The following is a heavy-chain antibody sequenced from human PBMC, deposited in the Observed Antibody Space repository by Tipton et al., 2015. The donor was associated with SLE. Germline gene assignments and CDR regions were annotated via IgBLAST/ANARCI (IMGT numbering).Heavy chain of an antibody. CDR1: GGSFSGYY. D-gene: IGHD3-3*01. V-gene: IGHV4-34*01. CDR2: INHSGST. CDR3: ARGLGITIFGVVIPWWCDP. J-gene: IGHJ5*02. Sequence: TLSLTCAVYGGSFSGYYWSWIRQPPGKGLEWIGEINHSGSTNYNPYLKSRVTISVDMSKNQLSLKLSSVTAADTALYYCARGLGITIFGVVIPWWCDPWGQGTLVCVS.